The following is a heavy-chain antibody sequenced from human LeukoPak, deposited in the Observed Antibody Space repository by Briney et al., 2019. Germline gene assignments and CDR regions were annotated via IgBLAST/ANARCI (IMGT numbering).Heavy chain of an antibody. Sequence: GGSLRLSCAASGFSFSDYYTSWIRQAPGKGLEWVAYITSSGDDIYYADSVKGRFTISRDNAKNALFLRMNSLRGEDTATYYCASDIVATSGDFWGQGTLVSVSS. CDR2: ITSSGDDI. D-gene: IGHD5-12*01. V-gene: IGHV3-11*01. CDR1: GFSFSDYY. J-gene: IGHJ4*02. CDR3: ASDIVATSGDF.